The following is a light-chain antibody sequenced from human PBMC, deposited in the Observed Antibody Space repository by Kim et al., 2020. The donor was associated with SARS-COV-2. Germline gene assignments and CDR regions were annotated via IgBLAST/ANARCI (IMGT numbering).Light chain of an antibody. Sequence: AIRMTQSPSSLSASTGDRVTITCRASQGISSSLAWYQQKPGKAPKYLMYAASTLQSGVPSRFSGSGSGTDFTLTISGLQSDDFATYYCQQYYSYPHTFGQGTKLEI. CDR2: AAS. V-gene: IGKV1-8*01. CDR1: QGISSS. CDR3: QQYYSYPHT. J-gene: IGKJ2*01.